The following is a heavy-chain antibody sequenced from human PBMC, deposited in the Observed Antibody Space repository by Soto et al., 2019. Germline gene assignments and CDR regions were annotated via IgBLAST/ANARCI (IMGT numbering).Heavy chain of an antibody. J-gene: IGHJ6*02. CDR1: GFTFSSYG. D-gene: IGHD1-1*01. V-gene: IGHV3-33*01. Sequence: QVQLVQSGGGVVQPGRSLRLSCAASGFTFSSYGMHWVRQAPGKGLEWVAVIWYDGSNKYYADSVKGRFTISRDNSKKTLCLQMNSLRAEDTAVYYGARDWVPLDRLNYFYVMDVCGPVTSVSVA. CDR3: ARDWVPLDRLNYFYVMDV. CDR2: IWYDGSNK.